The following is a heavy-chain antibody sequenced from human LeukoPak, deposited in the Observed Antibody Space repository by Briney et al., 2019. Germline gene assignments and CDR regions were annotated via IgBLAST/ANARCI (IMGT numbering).Heavy chain of an antibody. D-gene: IGHD1-14*01. CDR3: ARDGAGIGFDP. J-gene: IGHJ5*02. CDR1: GFTFRSYS. V-gene: IGHV3-21*01. Sequence: GGSLRLSCAASGFTFRSYSMNWVRQAPGKGLEWVSSISSSSSYIYYADSVKGRFTISRDNAKNSLYLQMNSLRAEDTAVYYCARDGAGIGFDPWGQGTLVTVSS. CDR2: ISSSSSYI.